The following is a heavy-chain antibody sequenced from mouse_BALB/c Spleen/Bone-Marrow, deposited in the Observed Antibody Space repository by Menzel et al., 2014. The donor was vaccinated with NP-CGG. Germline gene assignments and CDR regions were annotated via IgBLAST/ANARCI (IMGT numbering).Heavy chain of an antibody. D-gene: IGHD2-3*01. V-gene: IGHV1-14*01. Sequence: EVQLQESGPELIKPGASVKVSCKASGYTFTAYVMHWVKQKPGQGLEWIGYINPYNDGTNYNEKFKGKATLTSDKSSSTAYMELSSLTSEDSAVYYCAREGWLLRFEYWGQGTTLTVSS. CDR1: GYTFTAYV. J-gene: IGHJ2*01. CDR2: INPYNDGT. CDR3: AREGWLLRFEY.